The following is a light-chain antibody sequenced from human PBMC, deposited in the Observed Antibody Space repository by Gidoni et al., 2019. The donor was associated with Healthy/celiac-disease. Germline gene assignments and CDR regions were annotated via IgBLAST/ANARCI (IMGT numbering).Light chain of an antibody. CDR1: QSVSSSY. V-gene: IGKV3-20*01. J-gene: IGKJ5*01. CDR2: GSS. CDR3: QQYGSSPRIT. Sequence: EIVLTQSPGTLSLSPGERATLSCRASQSVSSSYLAWYQQKPGQAPRLLMYGSSSRATGIPDRFSGSGSGTDFTLTISRLEPEDFEVYYCQQYGSSPRITFXQXTRLEIK.